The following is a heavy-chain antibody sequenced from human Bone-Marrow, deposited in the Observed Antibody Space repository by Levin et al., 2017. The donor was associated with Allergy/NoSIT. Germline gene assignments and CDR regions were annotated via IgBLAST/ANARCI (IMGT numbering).Heavy chain of an antibody. CDR2: IKSETDGGTI. CDR3: TTEVWARSIRDDY. CDR1: GFSFTKVW. Sequence: NSGGSLRLSCAASGFSFTKVWMTWVRQAPGKGLEWVGRIKSETDGGTIDYAAPVKGRFTISRDDSRSTLYLQMNSLKTEDTAVYYCTTEVWARSIRDDYWGQGTLVTVSS. V-gene: IGHV3-15*01. D-gene: IGHD2-21*01. J-gene: IGHJ4*02.